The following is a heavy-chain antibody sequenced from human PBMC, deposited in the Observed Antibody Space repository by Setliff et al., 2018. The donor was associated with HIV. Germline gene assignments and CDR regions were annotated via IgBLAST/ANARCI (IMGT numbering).Heavy chain of an antibody. CDR2: IYSGSSSA. J-gene: IGHJ4*01. D-gene: IGHD2-21*01. CDR3: AKEPSSCSAPRPSLCGYFDS. Sequence: QAGGSLRLSCVTSGITFINAAMAWVRQAPGKGPEWISFIYSGSSSAVFADSVKGRFTISRDNSRNTLFLQMNSLRAEDTAVYYCAKEPSSCSAPRPSLCGYFDSWGQGTQVTVSS. V-gene: IGHV3-23*03. CDR1: GITFINAA.